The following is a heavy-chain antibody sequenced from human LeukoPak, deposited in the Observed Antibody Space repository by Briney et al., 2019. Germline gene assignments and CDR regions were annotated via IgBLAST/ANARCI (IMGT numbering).Heavy chain of an antibody. CDR1: GYSFSSYW. CDR3: ARRVAATTDYHYYYYMDV. J-gene: IGHJ6*03. V-gene: IGHV5-51*01. CDR2: IYPGDSGT. D-gene: IGHD6-19*01. Sequence: GESLKISCKGSGYSFSSYWIGWVRQMPGKGLEWMGIIYPGDSGTRYSPSFQGQVTISADKSISTAYLQWSSLKASDTAMYYCARRVAATTDYHYYYYMDVWGKGTTVTVSS.